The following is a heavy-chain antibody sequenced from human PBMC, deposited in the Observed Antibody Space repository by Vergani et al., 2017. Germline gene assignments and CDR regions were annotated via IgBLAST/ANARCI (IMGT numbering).Heavy chain of an antibody. Sequence: QVQLQESGPGLVKPSETLSLTCTVSGGSISSYYWSWIRQPPGKGLEWIGYIYYSGSTNYNPSLKSRVTISVDTSKNQFSLKLSSVTAADTAVYYCAKGRSSSWYGPYWGQGTLVTVSS. V-gene: IGHV4-59*01. J-gene: IGHJ4*02. D-gene: IGHD6-13*01. CDR1: GGSISSYY. CDR2: IYYSGST. CDR3: AKGRSSSWYGPY.